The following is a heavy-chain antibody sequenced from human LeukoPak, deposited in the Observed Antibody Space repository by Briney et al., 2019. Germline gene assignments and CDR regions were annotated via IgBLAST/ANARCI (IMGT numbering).Heavy chain of an antibody. CDR3: ARGPRILAAGSYYFDY. D-gene: IGHD6-13*01. CDR1: GFSFKDYY. V-gene: IGHV3-11*01. Sequence: GGSLRLSCAASGFSFKDYYFSWIRQALGKGLEWVSFINVNGGAMYYADFVKGRFTISRDNAKSSLYLEMNSLRVEDTAVYCCARGPRILAAGSYYFDYWGQGSLVTVSS. J-gene: IGHJ4*02. CDR2: INVNGGAM.